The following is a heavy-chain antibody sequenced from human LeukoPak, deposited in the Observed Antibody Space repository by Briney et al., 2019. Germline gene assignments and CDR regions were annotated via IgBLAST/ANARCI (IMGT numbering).Heavy chain of an antibody. V-gene: IGHV4-59*01. Sequence: SETLSLTCTVSGGSISSYYWSWIRQPPGKGLEWIGYIYCSGSTNYNPSLKSRVTISVDTSKNQFSLKLSSVTAADTAVYYCARERGGDYDYYFDYWGQGTLVTVSS. CDR1: GGSISSYY. CDR2: IYCSGST. J-gene: IGHJ4*02. D-gene: IGHD4-17*01. CDR3: ARERGGDYDYYFDY.